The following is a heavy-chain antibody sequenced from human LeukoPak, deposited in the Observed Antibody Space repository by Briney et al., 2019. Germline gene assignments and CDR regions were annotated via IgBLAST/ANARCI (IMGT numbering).Heavy chain of an antibody. CDR2: IYYSGST. Sequence: SQTLSLTCTVSGGSISSGDYYWSWIRQPPGKGLEWIGYIYYSGSTYYNPSLKSRVTISVDTSKNQFSLKLSSVTAADTAVYYCARSLTLYYYGSGSYYNQPGFDPWGQGTLVTVSS. J-gene: IGHJ5*02. CDR3: ARSLTLYYYGSGSYYNQPGFDP. CDR1: GGSISSGDYY. D-gene: IGHD3-10*01. V-gene: IGHV4-30-4*01.